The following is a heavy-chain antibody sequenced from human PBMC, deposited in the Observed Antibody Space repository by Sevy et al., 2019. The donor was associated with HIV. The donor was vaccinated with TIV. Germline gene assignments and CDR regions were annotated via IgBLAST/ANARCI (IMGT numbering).Heavy chain of an antibody. CDR1: EITFSTAI. CDR3: AKEVGTSGRCGYFNY. CDR2: ISYDESK. D-gene: IGHD6-19*01. Sequence: GGSLRLSCAASEITFSTAIIHWVRQAPGKGLEWVAAISYDESKYYADSVKGRLTISRESSKNTVYLEMSSLRTEDTAVYYCAKEVGTSGRCGYFNYWGQGTLVTVSS. J-gene: IGHJ4*02. V-gene: IGHV3-30*04.